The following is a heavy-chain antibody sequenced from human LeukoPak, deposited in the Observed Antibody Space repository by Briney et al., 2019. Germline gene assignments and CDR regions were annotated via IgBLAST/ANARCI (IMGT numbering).Heavy chain of an antibody. CDR2: IRNADSPV. D-gene: IGHD3-16*01. CDR3: ASWDGPSAALGF. CDR1: GFTFTDY. V-gene: IGHV3-11*01. J-gene: IGHJ6*02. Sequence: GGSLRLSCVTASGFTFTDYISWIRQAPGKGLEWVSYIRNADSPVYYADSVEGRFTISRDTDKDSVYLQMNNLRAEDTAVYFCASWDGPSAALGFWGQGTTVTVSS.